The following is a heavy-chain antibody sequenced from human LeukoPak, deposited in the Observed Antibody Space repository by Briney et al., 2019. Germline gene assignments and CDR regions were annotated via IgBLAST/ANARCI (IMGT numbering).Heavy chain of an antibody. Sequence: PGGSLRLSCAASGFTFSSYSMNWVRQAPGKGLEWVSSISSSSSYIYYADSAKGRFTISRDNAKNSLYLQMNSLRAEDTAVYYCARVGSSGWYYFDYWGQGTLVTVSS. CDR2: ISSSSSYI. J-gene: IGHJ4*02. V-gene: IGHV3-21*01. CDR1: GFTFSSYS. D-gene: IGHD6-19*01. CDR3: ARVGSSGWYYFDY.